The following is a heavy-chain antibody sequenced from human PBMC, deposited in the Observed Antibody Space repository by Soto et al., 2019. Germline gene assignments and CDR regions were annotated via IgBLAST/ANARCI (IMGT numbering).Heavy chain of an antibody. CDR1: GGTFSSYA. J-gene: IGHJ5*02. CDR2: IIPIFGTA. V-gene: IGHV1-69*12. CDR3: AREVGITGTRAWFDP. D-gene: IGHD1-7*01. Sequence: QVQLVQSGAEVKKPGSSVKVSCKASGGTFSSYAISWVRQAPGQGLEWMGGIIPIFGTANYAQKFQGRVTIXXDXSXXTAYMELSSLRSEDTAVYYCAREVGITGTRAWFDPWGQGTLVTVSS.